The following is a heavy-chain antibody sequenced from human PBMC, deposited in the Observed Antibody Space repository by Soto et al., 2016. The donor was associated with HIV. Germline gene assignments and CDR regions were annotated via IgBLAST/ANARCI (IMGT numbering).Heavy chain of an antibody. Sequence: VQLQESGPGLVKPSETLSLICTVSGDSMSTYYWNWIRQPAGKGLEWIGRIYSSGSTNYNPSLESRVSISVDNSKKQVSLKLRSVTAAGTAVYYCARDDVTAAGYFDYWAREPWSPSPQ. CDR2: IYSSGST. D-gene: IGHD6-13*01. V-gene: IGHV4-4*07. CDR1: GDSMSTYY. J-gene: IGHJ4*02. CDR3: ARDDVTAAGYFDY.